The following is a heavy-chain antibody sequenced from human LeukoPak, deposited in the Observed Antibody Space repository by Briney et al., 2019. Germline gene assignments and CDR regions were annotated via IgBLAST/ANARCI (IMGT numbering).Heavy chain of an antibody. D-gene: IGHD1-14*01. CDR1: GESVSSSSAS. CDR3: VRGNQNFDY. J-gene: IGHJ4*02. Sequence: SQTLSLTSAISGESVSSSSASWNWIRQSPSRGLEWLGRVYFRSKWYSDYVESVRSRITVSPDTSKNQFSLQLTPVSLDDTAIYYCVRGNQNFDYWGQGTLVTVSS. CDR2: VYFRSKWYS. V-gene: IGHV6-1*01.